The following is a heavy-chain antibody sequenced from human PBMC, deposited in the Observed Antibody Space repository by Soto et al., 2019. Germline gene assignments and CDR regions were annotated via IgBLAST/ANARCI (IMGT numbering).Heavy chain of an antibody. CDR2: IYYSGST. V-gene: IGHV4-39*01. D-gene: IGHD2-21*02. J-gene: IGHJ5*02. Sequence: QLQLQESGPGLVKPSETLSLTCTVSGGSISSSSYYWGWIRQPPGKGLEWIGSIYYSGSTYYNPSLKSRVTISVDTSKNQFSLKLSSVTAADTAVYYCARRTYCGGDCGGWFDPWGQGTLVTVSS. CDR3: ARRTYCGGDCGGWFDP. CDR1: GGSISSSSYY.